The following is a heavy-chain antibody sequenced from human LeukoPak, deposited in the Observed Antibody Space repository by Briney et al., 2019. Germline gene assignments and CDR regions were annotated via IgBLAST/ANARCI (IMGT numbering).Heavy chain of an antibody. CDR3: ASGAPKHDYLLMVYAQRYYMDV. J-gene: IGHJ6*03. D-gene: IGHD2-8*01. CDR2: IIPIFGTA. Sequence: SVNVFCKASGHTFSSYAISWVPQAPGQALEWMGGIIPIFGTANYAQTSERRDTINRDDSTGTAYMELSSLRSEDKAVYYCASGAPKHDYLLMVYAQRYYMDVWGKGTTVTVSS. V-gene: IGHV1-69*05. CDR1: GHTFSSYA.